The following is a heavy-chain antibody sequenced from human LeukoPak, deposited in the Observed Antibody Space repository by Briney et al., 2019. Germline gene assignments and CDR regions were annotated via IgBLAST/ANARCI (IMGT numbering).Heavy chain of an antibody. V-gene: IGHV1-24*01. J-gene: IGHJ6*03. CDR2: FDPEDGET. CDR3: ATAVVPAAAGDYYYYMDV. Sequence: ASVKVSCKVSGYTLTELSMHWVRQAPGKGLEWRGGFDPEDGETIYAQKFQGRVTMTEDTSTDTAYMELSSLRSEDTAVYYCATAVVPAAAGDYYYYMDVWGKGTTVTISS. CDR1: GYTLTELS. D-gene: IGHD2-2*01.